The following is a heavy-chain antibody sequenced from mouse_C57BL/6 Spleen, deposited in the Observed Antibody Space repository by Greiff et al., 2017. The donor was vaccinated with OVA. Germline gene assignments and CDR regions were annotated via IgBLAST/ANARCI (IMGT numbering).Heavy chain of an antibody. CDR1: GYTFTDYY. J-gene: IGHJ2*01. CDR2: IYPGSGNT. D-gene: IGHD2-5*01. V-gene: IGHV1-76*01. CDR3: ARSSSYYSNYDSYFDY. Sequence: QVQLQQPGAELVKPGASVKLSCKASGYTFTDYYINWVKQRPGQGLEWIARIYPGSGNTYYNEKFKGKATLTAEKSSSTAYMQLSSLTSEDSAVYFCARSSSYYSNYDSYFDYWGQGTTLTVSS.